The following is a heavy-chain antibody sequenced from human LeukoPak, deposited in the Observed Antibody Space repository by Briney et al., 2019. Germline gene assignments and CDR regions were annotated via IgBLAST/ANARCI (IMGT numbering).Heavy chain of an antibody. Sequence: GGSLRLSCAASGFTFSNAWMSWVRQAPGKGLEWVGRIKSKTDGGTTDYAAPVKGRFTISRDDSKNTLYPQMNSLKTEDTAVYYCTTDPVVAAAEYYYYYGMDVWGQGTTVTVSS. CDR3: TTDPVVAAAEYYYYYGMDV. CDR2: IKSKTDGGTT. D-gene: IGHD6-13*01. V-gene: IGHV3-15*01. CDR1: GFTFSNAW. J-gene: IGHJ6*02.